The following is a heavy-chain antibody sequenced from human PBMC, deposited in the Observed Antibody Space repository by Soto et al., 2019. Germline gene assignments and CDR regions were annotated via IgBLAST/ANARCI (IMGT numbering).Heavy chain of an antibody. D-gene: IGHD2-15*01. CDR3: ARGIQGEDVVVVGPAPTDYYYYGMDV. Sequence: QVQLQQWGAGLLKPSETLSLTCAVYGGSFSGYYWTWIRQPPGQGLEWIGEINHSESTNYNPSLKSPVNKSVDTSQNQFSLELSSLTGADTAVYYCARGIQGEDVVVVGPAPTDYYYYGMDVWGQGTTVTVSS. J-gene: IGHJ6*02. V-gene: IGHV4-34*01. CDR1: GGSFSGYY. CDR2: INHSEST.